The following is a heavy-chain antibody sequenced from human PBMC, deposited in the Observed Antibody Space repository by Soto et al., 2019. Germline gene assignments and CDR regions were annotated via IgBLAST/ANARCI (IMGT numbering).Heavy chain of an antibody. Sequence: QMQLQESGPGLVKPSETLSLTCTVSGGSISSSSYYWGWIRQPPGKGLEWIGSIYYSRSTYYNPSLKSRVTISVDTSKNQFSLKLSSVTAADTAVYYCARRVYSGSYPAHFDYWGQGTLLIVSS. CDR2: IYYSRST. CDR3: ARRVYSGSYPAHFDY. D-gene: IGHD1-26*01. CDR1: GGSISSSSYY. J-gene: IGHJ4*02. V-gene: IGHV4-39*01.